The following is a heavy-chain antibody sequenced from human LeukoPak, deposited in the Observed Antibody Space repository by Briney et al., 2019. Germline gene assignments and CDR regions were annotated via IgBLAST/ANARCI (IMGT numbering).Heavy chain of an antibody. J-gene: IGHJ6*03. Sequence: ASVKVSCKASGYTFTGYYMHWVRQAPGQGLEWMGWINPNSGGTNYAQKFQGRVTMTRDTSISTAYMELSRLRSDDTAVYYCARDREGTSYYYYMDVWGKGTTVTISS. CDR1: GYTFTGYY. D-gene: IGHD1-26*01. CDR2: INPNSGGT. V-gene: IGHV1-2*02. CDR3: ARDREGTSYYYYMDV.